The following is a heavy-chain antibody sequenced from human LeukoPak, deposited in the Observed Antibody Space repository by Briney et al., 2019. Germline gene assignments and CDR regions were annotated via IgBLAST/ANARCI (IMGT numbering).Heavy chain of an antibody. CDR1: GGSFSGYY. CDR3: ARRGIAVAGRWFDP. Sequence: SETLSLTCAVYGGSFSGYYWSWIRQSPGKGLEWIGEINRSGNTNYNPSLKSRVTISVDRSKNQFSLKLSSVTAADTAVYYCARRGIAVAGRWFDPWGQGTLVTVSS. J-gene: IGHJ5*02. CDR2: INRSGNT. D-gene: IGHD6-19*01. V-gene: IGHV4-34*01.